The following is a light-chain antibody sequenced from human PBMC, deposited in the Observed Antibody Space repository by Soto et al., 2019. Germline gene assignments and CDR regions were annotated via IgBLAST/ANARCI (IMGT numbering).Light chain of an antibody. V-gene: IGLV1-51*01. CDR3: ATWDSSLSAVV. J-gene: IGLJ2*01. Sequence: QSVLTQPPSVAATPGQQVTISCSGSSSNIGNNYVSWYQQLPGTAPKLLIYDNYKRPSGIPDRFSGSKSGTSATLRITGLQTGDEADYYCATWDSSLSAVVVGGGTKLTVL. CDR1: SSNIGNNY. CDR2: DNY.